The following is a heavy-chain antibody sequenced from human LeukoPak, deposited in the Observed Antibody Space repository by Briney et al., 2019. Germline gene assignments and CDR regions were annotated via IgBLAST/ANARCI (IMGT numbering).Heavy chain of an antibody. J-gene: IGHJ4*02. CDR2: FDPEDGET. CDR1: GYTLTELS. V-gene: IGHV1-24*01. Sequence: ASVKVSCKVSGYTLTELSMHWVRQAPGKGLEWMGGFDPEDGETIYAQKFQGRVTMTEDTSTDTAYMELSSLRSEDTAVYYCATGPPYYYEGDYWGRGTLVTVSS. CDR3: ATGPPYYYEGDY. D-gene: IGHD3-22*01.